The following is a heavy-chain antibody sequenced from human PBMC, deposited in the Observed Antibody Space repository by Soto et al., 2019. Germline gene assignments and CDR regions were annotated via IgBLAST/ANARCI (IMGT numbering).Heavy chain of an antibody. J-gene: IGHJ5*02. Sequence: SVKVSCKASGDTSDSFSISWVRQAPGQGLEWMGGIIPMFGTGNYAQKFQGRLTITADESTGTSYMDLKSLRSEDTAVYFCARENRDDNSGWYSSXDWFDNWGQG. CDR1: GDTSDSFS. CDR2: IIPMFGTG. CDR3: ARENRDDNSGWYSSXDWFDN. D-gene: IGHD6-19*01. V-gene: IGHV1-69*13.